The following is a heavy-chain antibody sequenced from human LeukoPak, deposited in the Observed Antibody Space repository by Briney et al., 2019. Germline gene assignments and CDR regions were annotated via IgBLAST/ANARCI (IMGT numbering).Heavy chain of an antibody. J-gene: IGHJ4*02. CDR3: VSPRGFSYGYFDY. V-gene: IGHV4-39*01. CDR2: IYYSKNT. D-gene: IGHD5-18*01. Sequence: SETLSLTCTVSGGSISSSSAYWVWIRQPPGKGLEWIVSIYYSKNTYYNPSLKSRVTISADTSKNQFSLTLGSVSATDTAVYYCVSPRGFSYGYFDYWGQGTLVTVSS. CDR1: GGSISSSSAY.